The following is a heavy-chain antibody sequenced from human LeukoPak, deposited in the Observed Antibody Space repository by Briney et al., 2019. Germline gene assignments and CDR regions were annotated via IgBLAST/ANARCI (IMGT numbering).Heavy chain of an antibody. V-gene: IGHV1-69*01. D-gene: IGHD5-18*01. CDR1: GGTFSSYA. Sequence: GSSVKVSCKASGGTFSSYAISWVRQAPGQGLEWMGGIIPIFGTANYAQKFQGRVTITADESTSTAYMELSSLRSEDTAVYYCARDLGVPGYSYTGEYAFDIWGQGTMVTVSS. CDR2: IIPIFGTA. CDR3: ARDLGVPGYSYTGEYAFDI. J-gene: IGHJ3*02.